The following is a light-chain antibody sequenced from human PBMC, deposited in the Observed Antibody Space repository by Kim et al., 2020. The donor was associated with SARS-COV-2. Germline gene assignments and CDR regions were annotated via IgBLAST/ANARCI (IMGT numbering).Light chain of an antibody. J-gene: IGKJ4*01. CDR1: QGISNY. V-gene: IGKV1-27*01. CDR3: QKYNSPPPLT. CDR2: AAS. Sequence: SVGDRVTITCRSSQGISNYLAWYQQKPGKVPKLLIYAASALQSGVPSRFSGSGSGTDFTLTINSLQPEDVATYYCQKYNSPPPLTFGGGTKV.